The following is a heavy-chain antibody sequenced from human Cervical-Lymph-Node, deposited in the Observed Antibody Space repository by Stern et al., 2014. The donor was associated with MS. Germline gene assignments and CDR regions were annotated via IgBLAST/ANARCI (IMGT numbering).Heavy chain of an antibody. CDR1: GYTLTSYG. Sequence: QMQLVQSGAEVKKPGASVKVSCKASGYTLTSYGITWVRQAPGQGLEWMGWISADNGNKNYAQKLRGRVTMTTDTSRSTAYMEVRSLRSDDTAVYYCARGRGSAGMDVWGQGTTVTVSS. V-gene: IGHV1-18*01. J-gene: IGHJ6*02. CDR3: ARGRGSAGMDV. D-gene: IGHD5-12*01. CDR2: ISADNGNK.